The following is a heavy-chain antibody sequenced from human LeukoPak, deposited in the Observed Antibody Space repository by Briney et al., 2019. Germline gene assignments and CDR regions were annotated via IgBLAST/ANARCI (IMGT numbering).Heavy chain of an antibody. D-gene: IGHD1-26*01. CDR3: ARGLRELLGRPYNWFDP. CDR2: IYTSGST. J-gene: IGHJ5*02. CDR1: GGSISSYY. Sequence: SETLSLTCTVSGGSISSYYWSWIRQPAGKGLEWIGRIYTSGSTNYNPSLKSRVTMSVDTSKNQFSLKLSSVTAADTAVYYCARGLRELLGRPYNWFDPWGQGTLVTVSS. V-gene: IGHV4-4*07.